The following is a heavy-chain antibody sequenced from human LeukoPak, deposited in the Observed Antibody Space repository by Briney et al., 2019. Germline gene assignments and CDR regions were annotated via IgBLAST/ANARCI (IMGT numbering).Heavy chain of an antibody. J-gene: IGHJ3*02. Sequence: PSETLSLTCAVSGYSISSGYYWGWIRQPPGKRLEWIGSIYHSGSTYYNPSLKSRVTISVDTSKNQFSLKLSSVTAADTAVYYCAWRGDYGGPPGAFDIWGQGTMVTVSS. D-gene: IGHD4-23*01. V-gene: IGHV4-38-2*01. CDR2: IYHSGST. CDR1: GYSISSGYY. CDR3: AWRGDYGGPPGAFDI.